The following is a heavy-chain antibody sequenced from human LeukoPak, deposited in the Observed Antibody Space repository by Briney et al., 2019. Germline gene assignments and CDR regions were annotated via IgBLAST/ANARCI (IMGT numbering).Heavy chain of an antibody. CDR2: IKPDGSEK. Sequence: PGGSLRLSCAASGFTFNTYWMSWVRQAPGKGLEWVANIKPDGSEKYYVDSVKGRFTISRDNAKNSLALQMNSLRAEDTAVYYCARDQWLADDALDIWGQGTMVTVSS. D-gene: IGHD6-19*01. V-gene: IGHV3-7*01. J-gene: IGHJ3*02. CDR1: GFTFNTYW. CDR3: ARDQWLADDALDI.